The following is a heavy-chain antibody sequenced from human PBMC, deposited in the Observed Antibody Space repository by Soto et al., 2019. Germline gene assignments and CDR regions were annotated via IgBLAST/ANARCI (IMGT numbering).Heavy chain of an antibody. V-gene: IGHV2-5*01. Sequence: QITLKESGPTLVKPTQTLTLTCSFSGFSFSTSAVGVDWIRQPPGKALEWLARIYWNDDKQYRPSLKNRVTISKDTSKNPVVLTMTNLDPADTATYFCAHSVSSTERAFDVWGQGTMGSVS. J-gene: IGHJ3*01. CDR2: IYWNDDK. D-gene: IGHD3-16*02. CDR1: GFSFSTSAVG. CDR3: AHSVSSTERAFDV.